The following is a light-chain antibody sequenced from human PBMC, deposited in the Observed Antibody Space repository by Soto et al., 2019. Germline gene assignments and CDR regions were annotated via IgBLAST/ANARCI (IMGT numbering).Light chain of an antibody. Sequence: EIVLTQSPGTLSLSPGERATLSCRASQSVSSSYLGWYQQKPGQAPRLLIYGASSRATGIPDRFSGSGSGTDFTLTISRLEPEDFAVYYCQQRSNLLTFGGGTKVDIK. V-gene: IGKV3D-20*02. CDR1: QSVSSSY. J-gene: IGKJ4*01. CDR2: GAS. CDR3: QQRSNLLT.